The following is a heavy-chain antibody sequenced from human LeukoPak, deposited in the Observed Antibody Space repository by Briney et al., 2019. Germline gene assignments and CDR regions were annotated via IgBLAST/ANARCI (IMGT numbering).Heavy chain of an antibody. J-gene: IGHJ3*02. CDR3: ARDQGQLPPGDAFDI. D-gene: IGHD2-2*01. CDR1: GGSISSYY. Sequence: SETLSLTCTVSGGSISSYYWSWIRQPPGKGLEWIGYIYYSGSTNYNPSLKSRVTISVDTSKNQFSLKLSSVTAADTAVYYCARDQGQLPPGDAFDIWGQGTMVTVSS. CDR2: IYYSGST. V-gene: IGHV4-59*01.